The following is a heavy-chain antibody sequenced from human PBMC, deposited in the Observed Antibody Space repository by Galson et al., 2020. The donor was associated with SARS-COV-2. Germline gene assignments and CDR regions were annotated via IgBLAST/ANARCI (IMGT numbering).Heavy chain of an antibody. CDR1: GFTFSTYS. Sequence: GSLRLSCAASGFTFSTYSMNWVHQAPGKGLEWVSFISSSSSYIYYADSVKGRFTISRDNAKNSLYLQMNSLRAEDTAVYYCARAQLRTIFGVVTEALDALDFWGQGTMVTVSS. D-gene: IGHD3-3*01. V-gene: IGHV3-21*01. CDR2: ISSSSSYI. J-gene: IGHJ3*01. CDR3: ARAQLRTIFGVVTEALDALDF.